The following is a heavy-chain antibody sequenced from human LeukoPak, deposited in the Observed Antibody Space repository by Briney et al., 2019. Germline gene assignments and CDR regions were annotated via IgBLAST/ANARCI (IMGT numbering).Heavy chain of an antibody. J-gene: IGHJ4*02. D-gene: IGHD3-22*01. CDR1: GYSFTSYW. CDR3: ARLTYYYDSSGSIPDY. CDR2: IYPGDSDT. V-gene: IGHV5-51*01. Sequence: GASLKISCKGSGYSFTSYWIGGVRPMPGKGLEWMGIIYPGDSDTRYSPSFQGQVTISADKSISTAYLQWSSLKASDTAMYYCARLTYYYDSSGSIPDYWGQGTLVTVSS.